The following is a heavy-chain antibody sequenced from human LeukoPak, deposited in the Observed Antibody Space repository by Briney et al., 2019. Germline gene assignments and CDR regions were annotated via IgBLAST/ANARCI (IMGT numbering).Heavy chain of an antibody. CDR3: ARDSEIFGVVTPTFDY. V-gene: IGHV1-69*05. CDR1: GGTFSSYA. J-gene: IGHJ4*02. D-gene: IGHD3-3*01. CDR2: IIPIFGTA. Sequence: SVKVSCKASGGTFSSYAISWVRQAPGQGLEWMGRIIPIFGTANYAQKFQGRVTITTDESTSTAYMELSSLRSEDTAVYYCARDSEIFGVVTPTFDYWDQGTLVPVSS.